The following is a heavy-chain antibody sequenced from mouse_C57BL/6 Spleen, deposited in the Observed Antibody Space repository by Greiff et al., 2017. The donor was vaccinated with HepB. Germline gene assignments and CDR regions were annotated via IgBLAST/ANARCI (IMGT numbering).Heavy chain of an antibody. Sequence: VQLQQSGAELVRPGSSVKMSCKTSGYKFTSYGINWVQQRPGQGLEWIGYIYIGNGYTEYNEQFKGKATLTSDKSSSTAYMQLSSLTSEDSAIYFCARGGYGHGAGFAYWGQGTLVTVSA. CDR2: IYIGNGYT. D-gene: IGHD1-1*02. CDR1: GYKFTSYG. J-gene: IGHJ3*01. CDR3: ARGGYGHGAGFAY. V-gene: IGHV1-58*01.